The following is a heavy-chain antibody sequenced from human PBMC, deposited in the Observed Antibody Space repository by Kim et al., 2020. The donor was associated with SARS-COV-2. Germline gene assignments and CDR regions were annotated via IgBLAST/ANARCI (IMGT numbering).Heavy chain of an antibody. J-gene: IGHJ3*02. D-gene: IGHD2-2*03. CDR2: VSSSGEAT. CDR1: GFTFSSYA. Sequence: GGSLRLSCVASGFTFSSYAMYWVRQTPGKGLEWVSGVSSSGEATLYSDSARGRFTISRDNSKNMLYLQMRSLRAEDTALYYCVKWIYAFHNWGQGTMVTVSS. V-gene: IGHV3-23*01. CDR3: VKWIYAFHN.